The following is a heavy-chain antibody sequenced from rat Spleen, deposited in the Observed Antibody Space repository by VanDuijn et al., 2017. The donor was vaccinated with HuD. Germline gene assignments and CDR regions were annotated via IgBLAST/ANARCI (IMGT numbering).Heavy chain of an antibody. Sequence: EVQLVESGGGLVQPGRSLKLSCAASGFTFSNYGMHWIRQAPTKGLEWVASISPSGGSTYYRDSVKGRFVISKDNAKNTGYLQMNNLRSEDTAMYYCTRPMALNWFAYWGQGTLVTVSS. CDR2: ISPSGGST. V-gene: IGHV5-19*01. CDR1: GFTFSNYG. J-gene: IGHJ3*01. CDR3: TRPMALNWFAY. D-gene: IGHD1-3*01.